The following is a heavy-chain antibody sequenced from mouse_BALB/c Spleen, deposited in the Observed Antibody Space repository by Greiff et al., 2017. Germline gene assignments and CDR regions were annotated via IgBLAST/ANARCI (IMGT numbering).Heavy chain of an antibody. J-gene: IGHJ2*01. D-gene: IGHD1-1*01. Sequence: QVQLQQSGAELVRPGVSVKISCKGSGYTFTDYAMHWVKQSHAKSLEWIGVISTYYGDASYNQKFKGKATMTVDKSSSTAYMELARLTSEDSAIYYCARDYGSSKDYWGQGTTLTVSS. CDR1: GYTFTDYA. CDR3: ARDYGSSKDY. CDR2: ISTYYGDA. V-gene: IGHV1S137*01.